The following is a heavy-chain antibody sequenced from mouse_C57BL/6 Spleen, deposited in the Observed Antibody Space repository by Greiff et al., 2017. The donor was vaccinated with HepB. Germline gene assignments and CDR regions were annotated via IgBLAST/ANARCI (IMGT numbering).Heavy chain of an antibody. Sequence: VQLQQSGAELVRPGASVKLSCTASGFNIKDDYMHWVKQRPEQGLEWIGWIDPENGDTEYASKFQGKATIPADTSSNTAYLQLSSLTSEDTAVYYCTTGIYDGYYVRFAYWGQGTLVTVSA. V-gene: IGHV14-4*01. J-gene: IGHJ3*01. CDR1: GFNIKDDY. CDR2: IDPENGDT. D-gene: IGHD2-3*01. CDR3: TTGIYDGYYVRFAY.